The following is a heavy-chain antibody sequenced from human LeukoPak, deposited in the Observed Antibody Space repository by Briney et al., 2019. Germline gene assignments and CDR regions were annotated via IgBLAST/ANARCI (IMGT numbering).Heavy chain of an antibody. D-gene: IGHD5-18*01. CDR1: GGSISSYY. J-gene: IGHJ2*01. Sequence: SETLSLTCTVSGGSISSYYWSWVRQPPGKGLEWIGYIYYSGSTNYNPSLKSRVTISVDTSKDQFSLKLSSVTAADTAVYYCARAPPDTAMSYWYFDLWGRGTLVTVCS. CDR3: ARAPPDTAMSYWYFDL. V-gene: IGHV4-59*01. CDR2: IYYSGST.